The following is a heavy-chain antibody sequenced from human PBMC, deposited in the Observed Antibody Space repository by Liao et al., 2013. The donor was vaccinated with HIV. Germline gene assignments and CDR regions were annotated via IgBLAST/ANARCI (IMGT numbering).Heavy chain of an antibody. Sequence: QVQLQESGPGLVKPSETLSLTCTVSGGSISSYYWSWIRQPAGKGLEWIGRIYTSGSTNYNPSLKSRVTMSVDTSKNQFSLRLASVTAADTAMYYCARGCATTVITPVDHWSRGTLVTVYS. J-gene: IGHJ2*01. D-gene: IGHD4-11*01. V-gene: IGHV4-4*07. CDR1: GGSISSYY. CDR2: IYTSGST. CDR3: ARGCATTVITPVDH.